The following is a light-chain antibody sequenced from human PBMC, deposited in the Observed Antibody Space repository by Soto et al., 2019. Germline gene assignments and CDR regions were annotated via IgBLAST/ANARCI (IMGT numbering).Light chain of an antibody. CDR3: SSYTSSSLYL. Sequence: QSALTQPASVSGSPGQSITISCTGTSSDVGGYNYVSWYQQHPGKAPKLMIYDVSNRPSGVSNRFSGSKSGNTASLIISGLQAEDETDYYCSSYTSSSLYLFGTGTKVTVL. CDR2: DVS. V-gene: IGLV2-14*01. J-gene: IGLJ1*01. CDR1: SSDVGGYNY.